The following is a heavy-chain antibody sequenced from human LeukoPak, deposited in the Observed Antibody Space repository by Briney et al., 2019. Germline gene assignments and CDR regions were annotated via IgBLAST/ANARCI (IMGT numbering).Heavy chain of an antibody. Sequence: GGSLRLSCAASGFTFSSYGMHWVRQAPGKGLEWVAVIWYDGSNKYYADSVKGRFTISRDNSKNTLYLQMNSLRAEDTAVYYCAKESFRGRPRSDYWGQGTLVTVSS. CDR2: IWYDGSNK. J-gene: IGHJ4*02. D-gene: IGHD3-16*01. V-gene: IGHV3-33*06. CDR1: GFTFSSYG. CDR3: AKESFRGRPRSDY.